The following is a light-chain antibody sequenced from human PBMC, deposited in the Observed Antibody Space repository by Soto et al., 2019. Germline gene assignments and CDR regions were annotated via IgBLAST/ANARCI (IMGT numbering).Light chain of an antibody. CDR1: SSNVGSYNF. J-gene: IGLJ3*02. CDR3: CSYAGNNSLV. V-gene: IGLV2-23*02. CDR2: EVS. Sequence: QSALTQPASVSGSPGQSITISCTGTSSNVGSYNFVSWYRQYPGKAPELIIYEVSQRPSTFFNRYSGSKSGNTASLTVSGLQSDDEADYYCCSYAGNNSLVFGGGTKVTVL.